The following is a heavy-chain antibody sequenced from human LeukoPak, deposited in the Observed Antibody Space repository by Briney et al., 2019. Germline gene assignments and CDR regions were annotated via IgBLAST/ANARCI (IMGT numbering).Heavy chain of an antibody. V-gene: IGHV3-23*01. J-gene: IGHJ4*02. CDR3: VKGPRPDITVAHTVEN. CDR1: GFIFSNYA. CDR2: NSSRGDST. Sequence: GGSLRLPCAASGFIFSNYAMSWVRRVPGRAREGVSTNSSRGDSTCVAASVKGRFTISRDNSKNSLYLQMNTVRAEDTAVYYCVKGPRPDITVAHTVENWGQGTLVTVSS. D-gene: IGHD6-19*01.